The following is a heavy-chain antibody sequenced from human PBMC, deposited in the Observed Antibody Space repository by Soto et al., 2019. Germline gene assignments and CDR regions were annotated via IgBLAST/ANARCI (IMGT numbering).Heavy chain of an antibody. V-gene: IGHV4-30-4*01. CDR2: IYYSGST. CDR1: GGSISSGDYY. Sequence: SETLSLTCTVSGGSISSGDYYWSWIRQPPGKGLEWIGYIYYSGSTYYNPSLKSRVTISVDTSKNQFSLKLSSVTAADTAVYYCARGLGGDSSGYFSFYYYYGMDVWGQGTTVTVSS. D-gene: IGHD3-22*01. J-gene: IGHJ6*02. CDR3: ARGLGGDSSGYFSFYYYYGMDV.